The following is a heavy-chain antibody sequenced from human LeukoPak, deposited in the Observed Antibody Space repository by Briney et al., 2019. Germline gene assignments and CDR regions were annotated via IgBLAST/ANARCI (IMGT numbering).Heavy chain of an antibody. Sequence: ASVKVSCKASGYTFTGYYMHWVRQAPGQGLEWMGWINPNSGGTNYAQKFQGRVSMTRDTSTSTVYMELSSLRSEDTAVFYCARSNEDLFDYWGQGTLVTVSS. CDR3: ARSNEDLFDY. J-gene: IGHJ4*02. CDR1: GYTFTGYY. CDR2: INPNSGGT. V-gene: IGHV1-2*02. D-gene: IGHD1-1*01.